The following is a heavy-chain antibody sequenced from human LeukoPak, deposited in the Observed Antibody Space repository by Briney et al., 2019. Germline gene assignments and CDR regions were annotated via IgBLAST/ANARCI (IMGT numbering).Heavy chain of an antibody. Sequence: GGCLRLSCAASGFTFSFYWMSWVRQAPGKGLEWVANINQDGSEKYYVDSVRGRFTISRDNAENSLYLQMNSLRDEDTAVYYGARGSSSWYGVDYWGQGTLVSVSS. J-gene: IGHJ4*02. CDR3: ARGSSSWYGVDY. D-gene: IGHD6-13*01. CDR2: INQDGSEK. CDR1: GFTFSFYW. V-gene: IGHV3-7*01.